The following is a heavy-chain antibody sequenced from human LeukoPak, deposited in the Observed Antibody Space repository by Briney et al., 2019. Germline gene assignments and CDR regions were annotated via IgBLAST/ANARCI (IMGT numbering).Heavy chain of an antibody. Sequence: PGGSLRLSCAASGFTFSTSNMNWVRQAPGKGLEWVSYISSGGTTIYYADSVKGRFTISRDNAENTLYLQMNSLRVEDTAVYHCASDSPYYGMDVWGQGTTVTVSS. J-gene: IGHJ6*02. CDR2: ISSGGTTI. CDR1: GFTFSTSN. CDR3: ASDSPYYGMDV. V-gene: IGHV3-48*04.